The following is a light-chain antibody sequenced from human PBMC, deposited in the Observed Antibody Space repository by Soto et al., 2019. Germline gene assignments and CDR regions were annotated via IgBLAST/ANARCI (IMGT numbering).Light chain of an antibody. J-gene: IGKJ2*01. Sequence: EIVMTQSPATLSVSPGERATLSCRASQSVSSNLAWYQQKPGQAPRLLIYGASTRATGIPARFSGSGSGTEFTLTISGLQSEDFAVYYWQQYNTWPRLLYTFGQGTKLEIK. CDR2: GAS. CDR3: QQYNTWPRLLYT. V-gene: IGKV3-15*01. CDR1: QSVSSN.